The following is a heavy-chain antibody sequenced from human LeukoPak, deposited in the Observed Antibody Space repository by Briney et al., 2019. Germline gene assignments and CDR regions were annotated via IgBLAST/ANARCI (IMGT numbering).Heavy chain of an antibody. J-gene: IGHJ4*02. CDR1: GFTFSSYA. D-gene: IGHD5-24*01. V-gene: IGHV3-21*01. Sequence: GGSLRLSCAASGFTFSSYAMSWVRQAPGKGLEWVSSISSSSSYIYYADSVKGRFTTSRDNAKNSLYLQMNSLRAEDTAVYYCARESHGYNYLDYWGQGTLVTVSS. CDR3: ARESHGYNYLDY. CDR2: ISSSSSYI.